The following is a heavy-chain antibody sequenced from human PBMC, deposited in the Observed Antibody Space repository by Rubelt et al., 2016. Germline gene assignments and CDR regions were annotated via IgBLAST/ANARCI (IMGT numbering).Heavy chain of an antibody. Sequence: SYSMNWVRQAPGKGLEWVSSISSSSSYIYYADSVKGRFTISRDNAKNSLYLQMNSLRAEDTAVYYCAKGGAIFGVVTWYYFDYWGQGTLVTVSS. CDR3: AKGGAIFGVVTWYYFDY. D-gene: IGHD3-3*01. V-gene: IGHV3-21*04. CDR1: SYS. J-gene: IGHJ4*02. CDR2: ISSSSSYI.